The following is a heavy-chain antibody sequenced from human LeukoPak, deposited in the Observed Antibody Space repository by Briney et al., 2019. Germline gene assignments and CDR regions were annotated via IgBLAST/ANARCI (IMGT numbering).Heavy chain of an antibody. V-gene: IGHV5-51*01. CDR1: GYRFTTYW. D-gene: IGHD2-2*01. J-gene: IGHJ3*02. CDR2: IYPGDSDT. CDR3: ARNPLVVVPAVSVGDGFDI. Sequence: GESLKISCKGSGYRFTTYWIGWVRQMPGKGLERMGIIYPGDSDTRYSPSFQGQVTISADKSISTAYLQWSSLKASDTAMYYCARNPLVVVPAVSVGDGFDIWGQGTMVTVSS.